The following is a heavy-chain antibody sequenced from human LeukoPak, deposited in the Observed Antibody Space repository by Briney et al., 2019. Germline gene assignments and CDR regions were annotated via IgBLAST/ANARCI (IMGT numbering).Heavy chain of an antibody. Sequence: SVKVSCKASGGTFSSYAISWVRQAPGQGLEWMGGIIPIFGAANYAQKFQGRVTITADESTSTAYMELSSLRSEDTAVYYCATVYDSSGPFDYWGQGTLVTVSS. CDR3: ATVYDSSGPFDY. V-gene: IGHV1-69*01. D-gene: IGHD3-22*01. CDR2: IIPIFGAA. J-gene: IGHJ4*02. CDR1: GGTFSSYA.